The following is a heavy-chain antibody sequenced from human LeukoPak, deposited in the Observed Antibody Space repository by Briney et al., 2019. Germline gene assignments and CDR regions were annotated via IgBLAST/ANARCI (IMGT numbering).Heavy chain of an antibody. CDR1: GGSTRNGDYY. Sequence: SQTLSLTCTVSGGSTRNGDYYWSWIRPHPGKGLEWIGYIYNSGTYYNPSLKSRVTISGETSQSQFSLKLNSVTAADTAVYYCARDASRSPPYYFDYWGQGALVTASS. D-gene: IGHD3-10*01. CDR3: ARDASRSPPYYFDY. CDR2: IYNSGT. J-gene: IGHJ4*02. V-gene: IGHV4-31*03.